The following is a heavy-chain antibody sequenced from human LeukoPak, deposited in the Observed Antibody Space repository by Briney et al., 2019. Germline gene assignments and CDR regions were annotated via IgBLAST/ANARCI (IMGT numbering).Heavy chain of an antibody. CDR3: ASSFDDIVTGYSYNWFDP. Sequence: SVEVSCKASGGTFSSYAISWVRQAPGQGLEWMGRIIPILGIANYAQKFQGRVTITADKSTSTAYMELSSLRSEDTAVYYCASSFDDIVTGYSYNWFDPWGQGTLVTVSS. CDR2: IIPILGIA. CDR1: GGTFSSYA. D-gene: IGHD3-9*01. J-gene: IGHJ5*02. V-gene: IGHV1-69*04.